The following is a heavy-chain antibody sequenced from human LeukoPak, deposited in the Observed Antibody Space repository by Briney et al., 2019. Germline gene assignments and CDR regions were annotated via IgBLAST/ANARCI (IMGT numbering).Heavy chain of an antibody. V-gene: IGHV1-18*01. CDR3: ARDRMPVTVAGSYYFGMDV. CDR2: ISTYICNT. J-gene: IGHJ6*02. Sequence: ASVKVSCKASGYTFTSYGITGVRQAPGQGLEWMGWISTYICNTKYEQKLQGRVTKTTDTSTSTAYMELRSPRPDDTAVYYCARDRMPVTVAGSYYFGMDVWGQGTTVTVSS. D-gene: IGHD6-19*01. CDR1: GYTFTSYG.